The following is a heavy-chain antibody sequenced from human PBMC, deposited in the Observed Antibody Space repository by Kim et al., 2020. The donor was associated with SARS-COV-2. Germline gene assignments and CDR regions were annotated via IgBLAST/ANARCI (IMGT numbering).Heavy chain of an antibody. V-gene: IGHV4-39*02. CDR3: ARLAKSAERYFDL. J-gene: IGHJ2*01. CDR1: GGFVSTSGYF. CDR2: IYYSGST. Sequence: SETLSLTCSVSGGFVSTSGYFWAWIRQPPGRGLEWIGMIYYSGSTFYSPSLKGRVTISVDLSWNHFSLTLRSATAADMGVYYCARLAKSAERYFDLWGRGTLVTVSS.